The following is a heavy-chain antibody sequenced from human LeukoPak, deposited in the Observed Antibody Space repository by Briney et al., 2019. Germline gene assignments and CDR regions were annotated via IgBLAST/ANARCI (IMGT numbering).Heavy chain of an antibody. CDR2: IIPIFSTA. V-gene: IGHV1-69*13. CDR3: ARGRGTTSLVDY. Sequence: GASVKVSCKASGGTFSSYAISWVRQAPGQGLEWMGGIIPIFSTATYAQKFQGRVTITADESTSTAYMELSSLRSEDTAVYYCARGRGTTSLVDYWGQGTLVTVSS. CDR1: GGTFSSYA. D-gene: IGHD1-1*01. J-gene: IGHJ4*02.